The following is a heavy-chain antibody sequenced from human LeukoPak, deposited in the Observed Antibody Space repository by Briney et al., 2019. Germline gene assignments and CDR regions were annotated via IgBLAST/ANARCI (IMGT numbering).Heavy chain of an antibody. V-gene: IGHV4-30-4*01. J-gene: IGHJ4*02. Sequence: SQTLSLTCTVSGGSISSGDYYWNWIRQPPGKGLEWIGYIYYSGSTYYNPSLKSRVTISVDTSKNQFSLKLSSVTAADTAVYYCARGRSYDFWSGYYTVRYFDYWGQGTLVTVSS. CDR2: IYYSGST. D-gene: IGHD3-3*01. CDR1: GGSISSGDYY. CDR3: ARGRSYDFWSGYYTVRYFDY.